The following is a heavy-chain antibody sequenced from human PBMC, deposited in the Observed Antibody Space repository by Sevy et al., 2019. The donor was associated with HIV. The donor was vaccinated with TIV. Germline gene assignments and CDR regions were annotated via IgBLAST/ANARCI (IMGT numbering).Heavy chain of an antibody. D-gene: IGHD1-26*01. CDR3: ASGKDGISDDY. Sequence: GGSLRLSCAASGFPFSIYPMHWVRQAPDKRLEWVAVISSYGSTKYYSDSVRGRFTFSRDNSRNNLYLQMSSLRTEDTAVYYCASGKDGISDDYWGQGTLVTVSS. CDR2: ISSYGSTK. J-gene: IGHJ4*02. V-gene: IGHV3-30*15. CDR1: GFPFSIYP.